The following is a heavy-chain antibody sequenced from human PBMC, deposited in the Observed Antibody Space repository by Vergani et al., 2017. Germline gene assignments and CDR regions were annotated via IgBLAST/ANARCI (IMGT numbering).Heavy chain of an antibody. CDR2: IYYSGST. Sequence: QVQLQESGPGLVKPSQTLSLTCTVSGGSISSGGYYCSWIRQHPGKGLEWIGYIYYSGSTYYNPSLKSRVTISVDTSKNQFSLKLSSVTAADMAVYYCARDGWYCSSTSCYTHFDYWGQGTLVTVSS. J-gene: IGHJ4*02. CDR3: ARDGWYCSSTSCYTHFDY. CDR1: GGSISSGGYY. D-gene: IGHD2-2*02. V-gene: IGHV4-31*03.